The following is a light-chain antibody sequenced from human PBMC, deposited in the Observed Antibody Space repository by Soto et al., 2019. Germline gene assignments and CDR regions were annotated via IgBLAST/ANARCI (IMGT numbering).Light chain of an antibody. Sequence: EIVMTQSPATLSVSPGETATLSCRASQSVSSYLAWYQQKPGQAPRLLIYGASTRATGIPARFSGSGSGTEFTLTISGLQSEDFAVYSCQQYNDWPLFTFGQGTRLDFK. J-gene: IGKJ5*01. CDR1: QSVSSY. CDR3: QQYNDWPLFT. CDR2: GAS. V-gene: IGKV3-15*01.